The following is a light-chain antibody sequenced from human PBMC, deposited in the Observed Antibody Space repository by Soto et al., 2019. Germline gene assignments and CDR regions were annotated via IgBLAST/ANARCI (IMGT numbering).Light chain of an antibody. J-gene: IGKJ2*01. CDR1: QSINSE. V-gene: IGKV3-15*01. Sequence: EIEMTQSPATLSLSPGERAALSCRASQSINSEFAWYQQKPGQPPRLLIYGASTRATGVPARFTGSESGSEFTLTISGLQSEDFAVYYCQQGLNWPLTFGQGTRLEI. CDR3: QQGLNWPLT. CDR2: GAS.